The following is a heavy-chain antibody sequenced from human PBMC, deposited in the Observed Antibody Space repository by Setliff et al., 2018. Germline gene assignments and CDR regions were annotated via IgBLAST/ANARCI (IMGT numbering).Heavy chain of an antibody. CDR3: ARGKGNGSGGYFGYDPFDV. Sequence: GGSLRLSCAASGFTFSSYAMSWVRQAPGKGLGWVSAISGSGGRTYYADSVKGRFTISRDNAKNTLYLQMKGLGAEDTAHYYCARGKGNGSGGYFGYDPFDVWGQGTLVTVSS. CDR1: GFTFSSYA. V-gene: IGHV3-23*01. CDR2: ISGSGGRT. D-gene: IGHD3-22*01. J-gene: IGHJ3*01.